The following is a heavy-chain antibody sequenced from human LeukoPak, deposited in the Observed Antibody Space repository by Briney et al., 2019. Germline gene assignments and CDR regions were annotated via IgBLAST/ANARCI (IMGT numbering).Heavy chain of an antibody. J-gene: IGHJ6*02. Sequence: PGGSLRLSCAASGFSFDDYAMHWVRQAPGKGLEWVSGISWNSGSKGYADSVKGRFTISRDNAKNSLYLQMNSLRAEDTAVYYCARARAAAGIVNYYGMDVWGQGTTVTVSS. V-gene: IGHV3-9*01. D-gene: IGHD6-13*01. CDR3: ARARAAAGIVNYYGMDV. CDR2: ISWNSGSK. CDR1: GFSFDDYA.